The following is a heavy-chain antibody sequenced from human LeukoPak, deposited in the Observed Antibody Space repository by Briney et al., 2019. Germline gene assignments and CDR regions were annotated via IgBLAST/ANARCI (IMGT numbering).Heavy chain of an antibody. D-gene: IGHD5-18*01. Sequence: SETLSLTCAVYGGSFSGYYWSWIRQPPGKGLEWIGEINHSGSTNYNPSLKSRVTISVDTSKNQFSLKLSSVTAADTAVYYCARHKYSYGYNYYYYMDVWGKGTTVTVSS. CDR1: GGSFSGYY. CDR2: INHSGST. CDR3: ARHKYSYGYNYYYYMDV. J-gene: IGHJ6*03. V-gene: IGHV4-34*01.